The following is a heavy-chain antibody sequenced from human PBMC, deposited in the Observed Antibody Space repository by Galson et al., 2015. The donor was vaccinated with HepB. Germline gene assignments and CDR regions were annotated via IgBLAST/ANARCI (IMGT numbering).Heavy chain of an antibody. CDR2: ISSSSSTI. J-gene: IGHJ4*02. Sequence: SLRLSCAASGFTFSSYSMNWVRQAPGKGLEWVSYISSSSSTIYYADSVKGRFTISRDNAKNSLYLQMNSLRAEDTAVYYCARVRQWLVLGDDYWGQGTLVTVSS. CDR1: GFTFSSYS. D-gene: IGHD6-19*01. V-gene: IGHV3-48*04. CDR3: ARVRQWLVLGDDY.